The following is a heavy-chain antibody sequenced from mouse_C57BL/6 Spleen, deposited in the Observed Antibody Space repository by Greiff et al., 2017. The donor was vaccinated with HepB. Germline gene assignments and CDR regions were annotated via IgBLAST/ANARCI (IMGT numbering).Heavy chain of an antibody. V-gene: IGHV10-1*01. Sequence: EVQLQESGGGLVQPKGSLKLSCAASGFSFNTYAMNWVRQAPGKGLEWVARIRSKSNNYATYYADSVKDRFTISRDDSESMLYLQMNNLKTEDTAMYYCVRELANWEGYFDYWGQGTTLTVSS. CDR3: VRELANWEGYFDY. D-gene: IGHD4-1*01. CDR2: IRSKSNNYAT. CDR1: GFSFNTYA. J-gene: IGHJ2*01.